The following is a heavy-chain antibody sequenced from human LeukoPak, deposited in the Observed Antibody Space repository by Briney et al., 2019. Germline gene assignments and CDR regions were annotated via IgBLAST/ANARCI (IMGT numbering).Heavy chain of an antibody. CDR3: ARDSVADIEASTTYYFDS. V-gene: IGHV4-39*07. J-gene: IGHJ4*02. Sequence: SETLSLTCTVSGGSLSSSSYYWGWIRQPPGKGLEWIGSIYHSGSTYYNPSLRSRVTISLDTSKNQFSLKMFSVTAADTAVYYCARDSVADIEASTTYYFDSWGQGTLVTVSS. D-gene: IGHD5-12*01. CDR1: GGSLSSSSYY. CDR2: IYHSGST.